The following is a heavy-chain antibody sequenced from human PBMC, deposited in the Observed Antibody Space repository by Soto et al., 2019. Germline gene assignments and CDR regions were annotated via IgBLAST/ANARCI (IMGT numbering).Heavy chain of an antibody. CDR1: SGSISSSNW. V-gene: IGHV4-4*02. J-gene: IGHJ4*02. CDR3: ARFNGQGEYYFDY. D-gene: IGHD3-16*01. Sequence: QVQLQESGPGLVKPSGTLSLTCAVSSGSISSSNWWSWVRQPPGKGLEWIGEIYHSGSTNYNPSLDSRVTISLDKSKNQYALKLSSVTAADTAVYYCARFNGQGEYYFDYWGPGTLVTDSS. CDR2: IYHSGST.